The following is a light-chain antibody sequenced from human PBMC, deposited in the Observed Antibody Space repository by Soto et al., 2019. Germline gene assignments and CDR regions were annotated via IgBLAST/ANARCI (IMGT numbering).Light chain of an antibody. J-gene: IGKJ1*01. CDR3: QQYNNWPWT. CDR2: GAS. V-gene: IGKV3-15*01. CDR1: QSVSSN. Sequence: EIVLTQSPATLSVSPEERATLSCRASQSVSSNLAWYQQKPGQAPRLLIYGASTRATGIPARFSGSGSGTEFTLTISSLQSEDFAVYYCQQYNNWPWTFGPGTKV.